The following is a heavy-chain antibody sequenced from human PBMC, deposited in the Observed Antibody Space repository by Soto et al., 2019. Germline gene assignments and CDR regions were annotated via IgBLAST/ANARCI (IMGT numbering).Heavy chain of an antibody. CDR3: TRDSSWYKGYGMDV. Sequence: GGSLRLSCTASGFTFGDYAMSWFRQAPGKGLEWVGFIRSKAYGGTTEYAASVKGRFTISRDESKSIAYLQMNSLKTEDTAVYYCTRDSSWYKGYGMDVWGQGTTVTVSS. J-gene: IGHJ6*02. D-gene: IGHD6-13*01. CDR1: GFTFGDYA. V-gene: IGHV3-49*03. CDR2: IRSKAYGGTT.